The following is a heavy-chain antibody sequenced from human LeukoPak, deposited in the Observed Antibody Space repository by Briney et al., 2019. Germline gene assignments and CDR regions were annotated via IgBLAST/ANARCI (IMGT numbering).Heavy chain of an antibody. J-gene: IGHJ4*02. CDR1: GFTFSSYA. CDR3: ALSGDGYNYVY. Sequence: PGGSLRLSCSASGFTFSSYAMHWVRQAPGKGLEYVSAISSNGGSTYYADSVKGRFTISRDNSRNTLYLQMSSLRAEDTAVYYCALSGDGYNYVYWGQGTLVTVSS. V-gene: IGHV3-64D*09. CDR2: ISSNGGST. D-gene: IGHD5-24*01.